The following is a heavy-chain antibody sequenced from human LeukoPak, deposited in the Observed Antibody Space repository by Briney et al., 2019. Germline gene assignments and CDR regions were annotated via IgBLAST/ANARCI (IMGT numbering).Heavy chain of an antibody. Sequence: PGGSLRLSCAASGFTFSSYAMSWVRQAPGKGREWVSAISGSGGSTYYADSVKGRFTISRDNSKNTLYLQMNSLRAEDTAVYYCAKLSDLRITMIVVVLGNAFDIWGQGTMVTVSS. CDR3: AKLSDLRITMIVVVLGNAFDI. V-gene: IGHV3-23*01. J-gene: IGHJ3*02. CDR1: GFTFSSYA. D-gene: IGHD3-22*01. CDR2: ISGSGGST.